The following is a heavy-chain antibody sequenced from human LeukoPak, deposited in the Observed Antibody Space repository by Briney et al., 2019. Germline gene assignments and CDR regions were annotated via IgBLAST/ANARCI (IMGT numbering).Heavy chain of an antibody. CDR2: IYSGGST. CDR3: ARDRITTIFGVVD. CDR1: GFTVSSNY. J-gene: IGHJ4*02. Sequence: PEGSLRLSCAASGFTVSSNYMSWVRQAPGKGLEWVSVIYSGGSTYYADSVKGRFTISRDNSKNTLYLQMNSLRAEDTAVYYCARDRITTIFGVVDWGQGTLVTVSS. D-gene: IGHD3-3*01. V-gene: IGHV3-53*01.